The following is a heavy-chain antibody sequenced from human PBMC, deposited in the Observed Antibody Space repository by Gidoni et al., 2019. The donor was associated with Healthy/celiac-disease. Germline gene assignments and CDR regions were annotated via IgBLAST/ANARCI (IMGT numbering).Heavy chain of an antibody. CDR1: GYNFTSYG. J-gene: IGHJ5*02. Sequence: QVQLVQSGAEVKKPWASVKVSCKASGYNFTSYGISWVRQAPGQGLEWMGWISAYNGNTNYAQKLQGRVTMTTDTSPSTAYRELRSLRSDDTAVYYCARVPYYYDSSGEFDPWGQGTLVTVSS. CDR2: ISAYNGNT. V-gene: IGHV1-18*01. CDR3: ARVPYYYDSSGEFDP. D-gene: IGHD3-22*01.